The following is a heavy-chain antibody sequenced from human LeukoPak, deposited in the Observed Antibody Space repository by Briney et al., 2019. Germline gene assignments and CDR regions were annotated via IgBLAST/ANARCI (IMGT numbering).Heavy chain of an antibody. V-gene: IGHV3-30*04. CDR1: GFTFSSYA. Sequence: TGGSLRLSCAAPGFTFSSYAMHWVRQAPGKGLEWVAVISYDGSNKYYADSVKGRFTISRDNSKNTLYLQMNSLRAEDTAVYYCARDSHYDILTGSHFDYWGQGTLVTVSS. J-gene: IGHJ4*02. CDR2: ISYDGSNK. D-gene: IGHD3-9*01. CDR3: ARDSHYDILTGSHFDY.